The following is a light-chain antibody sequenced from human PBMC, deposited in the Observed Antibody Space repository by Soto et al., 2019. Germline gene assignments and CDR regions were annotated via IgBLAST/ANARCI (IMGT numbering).Light chain of an antibody. J-gene: IGLJ3*02. CDR2: DDS. V-gene: IGLV3-21*02. CDR3: QVWDSSSDRWV. CDR1: NIGNKS. Sequence: SYELTQPPSVSVVPGQTAMITCGGNNIGNKSVHWYQQRPGQAPVLVVYDDSDRPSGIPDRFSGSNSGNTATLIISRVEAGDEADYYCQVWDSSSDRWVFGGGTKLTVL.